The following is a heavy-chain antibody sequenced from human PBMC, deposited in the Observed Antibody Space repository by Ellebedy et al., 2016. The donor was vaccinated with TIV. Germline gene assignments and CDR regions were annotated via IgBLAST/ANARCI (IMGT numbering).Heavy chain of an antibody. D-gene: IGHD3-10*01. Sequence: GGSLRLSXAASGFTFRSYGMHWVRQAPGKGLEWVAVISYDGSNKYYADSVKGRFTISRDNSKNTLYLQMNSLRAEDTAVYYCAKDGWDNWGQGTLVTVSS. J-gene: IGHJ4*02. CDR1: GFTFRSYG. V-gene: IGHV3-30*18. CDR2: ISYDGSNK. CDR3: AKDGWDN.